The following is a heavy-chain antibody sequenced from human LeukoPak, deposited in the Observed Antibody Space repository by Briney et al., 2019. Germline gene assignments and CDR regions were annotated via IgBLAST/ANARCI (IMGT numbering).Heavy chain of an antibody. CDR2: ISGSGGST. J-gene: IGHJ4*02. CDR3: ASPARDYDFWSGYYGKGWFDY. D-gene: IGHD3-3*01. Sequence: GGSLRLSCAASGFTFSSYAMSWVRQAPGKGLEWVSAISGSGGSTYYADSVKGRFTISRDNSKNTLYLQMNSLRAEDTAVYYCASPARDYDFWSGYYGKGWFDYWGQGTLVTVSS. V-gene: IGHV3-23*01. CDR1: GFTFSSYA.